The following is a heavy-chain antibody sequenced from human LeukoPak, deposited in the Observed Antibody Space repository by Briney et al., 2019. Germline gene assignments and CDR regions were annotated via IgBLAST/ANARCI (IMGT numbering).Heavy chain of an antibody. D-gene: IGHD5-12*01. J-gene: IGHJ4*02. CDR2: INAYNGNT. Sequence: EASVKVSCKASGYIFSSYGISWVRQAPGQGLEWLGWINAYNGNTNYAQKLQGRVTMTTDTSTSTAYMELRSLRSDDTAVFYCARYRGASGYHFDYWGQGTPVTVSS. CDR3: ARYRGASGYHFDY. CDR1: GYIFSSYG. V-gene: IGHV1-18*01.